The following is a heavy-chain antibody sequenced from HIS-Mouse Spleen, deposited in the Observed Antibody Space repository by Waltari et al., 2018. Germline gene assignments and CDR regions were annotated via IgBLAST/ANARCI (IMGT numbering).Heavy chain of an antibody. CDR1: GGSFSGYY. Sequence: QVQLQQWGAGLLKPSETLSLTCAVEGGSFSGYYWSWIRQPPGKGLAWTGEINHSGSTNYNPSLKSRVTISVDTSKNQFSLKLSSVTAADTAVYYCAGYNWNYGTDYWGQGTLVTVSS. CDR2: INHSGST. J-gene: IGHJ4*02. CDR3: AGYNWNYGTDY. V-gene: IGHV4-34*01. D-gene: IGHD1-7*01.